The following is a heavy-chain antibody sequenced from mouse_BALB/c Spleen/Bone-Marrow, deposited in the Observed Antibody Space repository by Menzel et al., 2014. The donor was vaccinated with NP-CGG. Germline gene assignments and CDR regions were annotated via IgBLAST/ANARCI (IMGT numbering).Heavy chain of an antibody. V-gene: IGHV5-12-2*01. CDR3: ARQLGLRWAMDY. D-gene: IGHD3-1*01. J-gene: IGHJ4*01. Sequence: DVMLVESGGGLVQPGGSLKLSCAASGFTFSSYTVSWVRQTPEKRLEWVAYISNGGGSTYYPDTVKGRFTISRDNAKNTLYLQMSSVKSEDTAMYYCARQLGLRWAMDYWGQGTSVTVSS. CDR2: ISNGGGST. CDR1: GFTFSSYT.